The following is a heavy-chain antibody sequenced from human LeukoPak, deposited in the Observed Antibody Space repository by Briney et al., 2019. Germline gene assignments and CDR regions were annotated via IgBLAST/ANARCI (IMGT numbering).Heavy chain of an antibody. CDR3: ARDPPDYGDYGEYFQH. V-gene: IGHV4-4*07. Sequence: PSETLSLPCTVSGGSISRYYWIWIRQPAGKGLEWIGRIYTSGSPNYNPSLKSRVTMSVDTSKNQFSLKLSSVTAAATAVYYCARDPPDYGDYGEYFQHWGQGTLVTVSS. CDR1: GGSISRYY. J-gene: IGHJ1*01. CDR2: IYTSGSP. D-gene: IGHD4-17*01.